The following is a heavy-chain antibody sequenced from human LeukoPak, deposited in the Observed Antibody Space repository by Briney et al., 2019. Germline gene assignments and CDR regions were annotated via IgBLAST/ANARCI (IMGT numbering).Heavy chain of an antibody. J-gene: IGHJ4*02. Sequence: PGGSLRLSCAASGFTFSNYAMHWVRQAPGKGLEWVALISYDGSNKYYADSVKGRFTISRDNPKNTLYLQMNSLRAEDTALYYCARDCSTTSCYGDYWGQGALVTVYS. CDR1: GFTFSNYA. CDR3: ARDCSTTSCYGDY. D-gene: IGHD2-2*01. V-gene: IGHV3-30-3*01. CDR2: ISYDGSNK.